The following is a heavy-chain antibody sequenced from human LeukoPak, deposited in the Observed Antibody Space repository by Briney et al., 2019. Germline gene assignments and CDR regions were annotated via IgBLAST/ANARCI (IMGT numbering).Heavy chain of an antibody. CDR2: ISSSSSYI. J-gene: IGHJ4*02. CDR3: ARTPYYGSGSYSLPIDY. D-gene: IGHD3-10*01. V-gene: IGHV3-21*01. CDR1: GFTFSSYS. Sequence: GGSLRLSCAASGFTFSSYSMNWVRQAPGKGLEWVSSISSSSSYIYYADSVKGRFTISRDNAKNTLYLQMNSLRAEDTAVYYCARTPYYGSGSYSLPIDYWGQGTLVTVSS.